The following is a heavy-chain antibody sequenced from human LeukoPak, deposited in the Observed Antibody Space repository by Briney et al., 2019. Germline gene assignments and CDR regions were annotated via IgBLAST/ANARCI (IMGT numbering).Heavy chain of an antibody. CDR2: ISGSGGST. CDR1: GFTFSSYA. J-gene: IGHJ6*03. D-gene: IGHD2-2*01. V-gene: IGHV3-23*01. CDR3: AKDKGGSTSYYYYYMDV. Sequence: GGSLRLSCAASGFTFSSYAMSWVRQAPGRGLEWVSAISGSGGSTYYADSVKGRFTISRDNSKNTLYLQMNSLRAEDTAVYYCAKDKGGSTSYYYYYMDVWGKGTTVTVSS.